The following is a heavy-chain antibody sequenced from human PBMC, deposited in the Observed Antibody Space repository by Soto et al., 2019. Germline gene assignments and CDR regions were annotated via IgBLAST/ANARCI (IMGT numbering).Heavy chain of an antibody. CDR1: GDSVSSNTAA. Sequence: PSPSLSLTCAISGDSVSSNTAACSWFRQSPSRGLEWLGRTYYRSNWYTDYAVSVKGRITISPDTSNNQLSLQLNSVTPDDTAVYYCARLIGNSWLDSWGQGTLVPVSS. CDR2: TYYRSNWYT. CDR3: ARLIGNSWLDS. D-gene: IGHD2-8*01. V-gene: IGHV6-1*01. J-gene: IGHJ5*01.